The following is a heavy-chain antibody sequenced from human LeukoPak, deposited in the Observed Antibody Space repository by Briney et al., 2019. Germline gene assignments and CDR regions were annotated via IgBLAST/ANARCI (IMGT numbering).Heavy chain of an antibody. D-gene: IGHD3-10*01. Sequence: MPSETLSLTCTVSGGSISSYSWSWIRQPPGKGLEWIGYIYYSGRTVYNPSLTSRVTISIDASKDQFSLRLSSVTAADTAIYYCAADYGSGSYRFDYWGQGTLVTVSS. CDR1: GGSISSYS. J-gene: IGHJ4*02. CDR2: IYYSGRT. CDR3: AADYGSGSYRFDY. V-gene: IGHV4-59*03.